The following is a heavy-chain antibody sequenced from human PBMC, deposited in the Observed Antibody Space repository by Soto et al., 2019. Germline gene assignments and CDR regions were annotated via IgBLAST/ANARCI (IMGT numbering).Heavy chain of an antibody. Sequence: QVQLVQSGAEVKKPGASVKISCKASGYTFTRYTMNWVRQAPGQRLEWMGWINPDNGKTKSSQKFQDRVIITRDTSAITAYMDLSSLRSEDTAVYYCARGIATGQLDPWGQGTLVTVSS. CDR3: ARGIATGQLDP. D-gene: IGHD2-15*01. CDR1: GYTFTRYT. V-gene: IGHV1-3*01. J-gene: IGHJ5*02. CDR2: INPDNGKT.